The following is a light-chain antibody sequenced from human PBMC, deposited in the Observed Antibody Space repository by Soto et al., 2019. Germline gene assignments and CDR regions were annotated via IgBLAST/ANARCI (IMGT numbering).Light chain of an antibody. V-gene: IGKV1-39*01. CDR3: QQSYSTPPT. CDR2: AAS. J-gene: IGKJ1*01. Sequence: DIQMTQSPSSLCASVGDRVTLACRASQSISSYLNWYQQKPGKAPKLLIYAASSLQSGVPSRFSGSGSGTDFTLTISSLQPEDFATYYCQQSYSTPPTFGQGTKVDIK. CDR1: QSISSY.